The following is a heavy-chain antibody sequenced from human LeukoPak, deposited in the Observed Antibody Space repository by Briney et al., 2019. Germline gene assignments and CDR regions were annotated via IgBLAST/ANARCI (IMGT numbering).Heavy chain of an antibody. V-gene: IGHV4-38-2*01. J-gene: IGHJ4*02. D-gene: IGHD3-10*01. Sequence: SETLSLTCAVSGYSISSGYYWGWIRQPPGKGLEGIGSIYHSGSTYYNPPLKSRVTISVDTSKNQFSLKLSSVTAADTAVYYCAGGENNYGSGRSYFDYWGQGTLVTVSS. CDR3: AGGENNYGSGRSYFDY. CDR2: IYHSGST. CDR1: GYSISSGYY.